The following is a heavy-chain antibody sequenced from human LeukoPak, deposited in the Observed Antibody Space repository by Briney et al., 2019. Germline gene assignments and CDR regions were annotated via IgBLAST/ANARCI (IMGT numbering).Heavy chain of an antibody. Sequence: TSETLSLTCTVSGGSISSGSYYWSWIRQPAGKGLEWIGRIYTSGSTNYNPSLKSRVTISVDTSKNQFSLKLSSVTAADTAVYYCAGGATGRLTNTVYFDYWGQGTLVTVSS. V-gene: IGHV4-61*02. CDR2: IYTSGST. CDR3: AGGATGRLTNTVYFDY. D-gene: IGHD1-1*01. J-gene: IGHJ4*02. CDR1: GGSISSGSYY.